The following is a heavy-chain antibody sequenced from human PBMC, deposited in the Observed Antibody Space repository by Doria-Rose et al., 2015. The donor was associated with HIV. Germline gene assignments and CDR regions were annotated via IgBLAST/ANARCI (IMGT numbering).Heavy chain of an antibody. D-gene: IGHD1-26*01. CDR1: GGPINRGSYY. J-gene: IGHJ4*02. CDR2: VYTSGST. CDR3: AREGYTGSYYYFDF. Sequence: SLTCTVSGGPINRGSYYWTWIRQPAGKGLERIGRVYTSGSTDQNSSLKSRVTMSVDTSKNQFSLKLTSVTAADTAVYYCAREGYTGSYYYFDFWGQGTPATVSS. V-gene: IGHV4-61*02.